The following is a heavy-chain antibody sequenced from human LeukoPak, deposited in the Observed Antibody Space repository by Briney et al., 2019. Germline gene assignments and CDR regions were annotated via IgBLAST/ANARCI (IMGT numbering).Heavy chain of an antibody. D-gene: IGHD4-17*01. J-gene: IGHJ4*02. Sequence: SETLSLTCTVSGGSISSSSCYWGWIRQPPGKGLEWIGSIYYSGSTYYNPSLKSRVTISVDTSKNQFSLKLSSVTAADTAVYYCARHYGDTYPSLVYYLDYWGQGTLVTVSS. V-gene: IGHV4-39*01. CDR2: IYYSGST. CDR1: GGSISSSSCY. CDR3: ARHYGDTYPSLVYYLDY.